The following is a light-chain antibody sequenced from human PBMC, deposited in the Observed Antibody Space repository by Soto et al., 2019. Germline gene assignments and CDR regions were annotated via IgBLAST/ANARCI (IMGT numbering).Light chain of an antibody. CDR2: DAS. CDR1: QSISDS. V-gene: IGKV1-5*01. J-gene: IGKJ2*02. Sequence: DIQMTQSPSTLSASVGDRVTITCRACQSISDSLAWYQQKPGKAPKLLIYDASSLQSGVPSRFSGSGSGTEFTLTISSLQPDDFATYYCQQYNSYWSTFGQGTKLEIK. CDR3: QQYNSYWST.